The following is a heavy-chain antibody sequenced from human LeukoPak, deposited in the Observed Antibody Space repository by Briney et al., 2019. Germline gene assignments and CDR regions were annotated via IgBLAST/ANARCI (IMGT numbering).Heavy chain of an antibody. CDR3: ASRPYYDSSGYYYYTEYFQH. D-gene: IGHD3-22*01. J-gene: IGHJ1*01. Sequence: GESLKISCKGSEYSFTSYWIGWVRQMPGKGLEWMGIIYPGDSDTRYSPSFQGQVTISADESISTAYLQWSSLRASDTAMYYCASRPYYDSSGYYYYTEYFQHWGQGTLVTVSS. V-gene: IGHV5-51*01. CDR1: EYSFTSYW. CDR2: IYPGDSDT.